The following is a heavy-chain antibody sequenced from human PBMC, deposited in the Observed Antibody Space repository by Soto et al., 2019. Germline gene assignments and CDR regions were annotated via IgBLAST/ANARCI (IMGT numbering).Heavy chain of an antibody. D-gene: IGHD4-4*01. J-gene: IGHJ6*02. CDR1: GYSFTSYW. CDR3: ARQGVVPDYSNYERGDYHYGMDV. Sequence: GESLKISCKGSGYSFTSYWIGWVRQMPGKGLEWMGIIYPGDSDTRYSPSFQGQVTISADKSISTAYLQWSSLRASDTAMYYCARQGVVPDYSNYERGDYHYGMDVWGQGTTVTVSS. V-gene: IGHV5-51*01. CDR2: IYPGDSDT.